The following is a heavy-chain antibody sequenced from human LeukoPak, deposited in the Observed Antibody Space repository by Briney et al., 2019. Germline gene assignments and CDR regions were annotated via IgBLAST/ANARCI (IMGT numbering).Heavy chain of an antibody. V-gene: IGHV4-39*01. CDR3: VRHISTNTGYFDS. D-gene: IGHD5-24*01. J-gene: IGHJ4*02. CDR1: GGSINSHSYY. Sequence: PSETLSLTCTVSGGSINSHSYYWGWIRQPPGKGLEWIGSVYYVGTSYSNPSLKTRVGVFVDTSRDQFSLDLDFVTAADTALYYCVRHISTNTGYFDSCGQGTLVSVSS. CDR2: VYYVGTS.